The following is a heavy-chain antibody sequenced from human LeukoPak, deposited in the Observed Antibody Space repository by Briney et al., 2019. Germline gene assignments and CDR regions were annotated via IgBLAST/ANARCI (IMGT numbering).Heavy chain of an antibody. J-gene: IGHJ4*02. CDR3: AKRASGSGTSLYYFDY. CDR1: GFTFEDYD. Sequence: GGSLRLSCAASGFTFEDYDMSWVRQAPGKGLEWVSVISNSGGSTFYADSVKGRFTISRDNSKNTLYLQMNSLRAEDTAVYYCAKRASGSGTSLYYFDYWGQGTLVTVSS. V-gene: IGHV3-23*01. D-gene: IGHD3-10*01. CDR2: ISNSGGST.